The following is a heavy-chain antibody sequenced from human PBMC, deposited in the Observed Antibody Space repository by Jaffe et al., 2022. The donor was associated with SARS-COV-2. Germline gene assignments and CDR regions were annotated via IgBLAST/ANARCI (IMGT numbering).Heavy chain of an antibody. D-gene: IGHD3-10*01. CDR2: ISYDGSNE. J-gene: IGHJ5*02. CDR3: VKSGGGSGSHPNFNWFDP. V-gene: IGHV3-30*18. Sequence: QVQLVESGGGVVQPGRSLRLSCAASGFTFSSYGMHWVRQAPGKGLEWVTIISYDGSNEYYVDSVKGRFTISRDNSKNTLYLQMNSLRPEDTAVYYCVKSGGGSGSHPNFNWFDPWGQGTLVTVSS. CDR1: GFTFSSYG.